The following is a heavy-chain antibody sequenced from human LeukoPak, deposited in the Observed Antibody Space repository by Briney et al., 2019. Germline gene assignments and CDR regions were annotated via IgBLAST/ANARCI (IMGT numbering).Heavy chain of an antibody. CDR3: ARDRDAYYYYYYGMDV. D-gene: IGHD3-10*01. J-gene: IGHJ6*02. CDR1: GYTFTSYG. V-gene: IGHV1-18*01. Sequence: ASVKVSCKASGYTFTSYGISWVRQAPGQGLEWMGWISAYNGNTNYAQKLQGRVTMTTDTSTSTAYMELRSLRSDDTAVYYCARDRDAYYYYYYGMDVWAKGPRSPSP. CDR2: ISAYNGNT.